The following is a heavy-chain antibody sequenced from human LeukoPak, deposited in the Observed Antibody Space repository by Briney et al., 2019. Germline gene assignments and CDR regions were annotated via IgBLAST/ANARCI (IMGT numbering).Heavy chain of an antibody. CDR3: AGDAGYYDSSGYYP. D-gene: IGHD3-22*01. Sequence: SVKVSCKASGGTFSSYAISWVRQAPGQGLEWMGGIIPIFGTANYAQKFQGRVTITTDESTSTAYMELSSLRSEDTAVYYCAGDAGYYDSSGYYPWGQGTLVTVSS. V-gene: IGHV1-69*05. CDR1: GGTFSSYA. CDR2: IIPIFGTA. J-gene: IGHJ5*02.